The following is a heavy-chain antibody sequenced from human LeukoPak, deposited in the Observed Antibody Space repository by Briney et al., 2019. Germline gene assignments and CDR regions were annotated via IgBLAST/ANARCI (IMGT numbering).Heavy chain of an antibody. CDR1: GFTFSSYS. Sequence: GGSLRLSCAASGFTFSSYSMNWVRQAPGKGLEWVSSISNSRSYIYYADSVEGRFTISRDSAKNSLYLQMNSLRAEDTAVYYCGTIADSRSGSHLFDYWGQGTLVTVSS. CDR2: ISNSRSYI. D-gene: IGHD6-13*01. J-gene: IGHJ4*02. CDR3: GTIADSRSGSHLFDY. V-gene: IGHV3-21*01.